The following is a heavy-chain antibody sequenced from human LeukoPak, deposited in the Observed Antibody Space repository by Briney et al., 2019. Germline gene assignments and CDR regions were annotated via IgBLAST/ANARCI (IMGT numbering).Heavy chain of an antibody. CDR2: IYTSGST. Sequence: SETLSLTCAVSGGSISSYYWSWIRQPAGKGLEWIGRIYTSGSTNYNPSLKSRVTMSVDTSKNQFSLKLSSVTAADTAVYYCAKETTVAGFYPYFDYWGQGTLVTVSS. J-gene: IGHJ4*02. D-gene: IGHD6-19*01. CDR1: GGSISSYY. CDR3: AKETTVAGFYPYFDY. V-gene: IGHV4-4*07.